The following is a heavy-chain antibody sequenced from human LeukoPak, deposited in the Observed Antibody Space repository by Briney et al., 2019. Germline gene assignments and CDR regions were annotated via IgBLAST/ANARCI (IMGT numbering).Heavy chain of an antibody. CDR2: INSGNGNT. V-gene: IGHV1-3*01. CDR3: AGMTYNSSPFDP. CDR1: GYTFTPYG. Sequence: ASVKVSCKASGYTFTPYGIHWGRQAPGQRPEWMGWINSGNGNTKYSQKFQGRVTITRDTSASTAYMELSSLTSEDTAVYFCAGMTYNSSPFDPWGQGTLVTVSS. J-gene: IGHJ5*02. D-gene: IGHD3-22*01.